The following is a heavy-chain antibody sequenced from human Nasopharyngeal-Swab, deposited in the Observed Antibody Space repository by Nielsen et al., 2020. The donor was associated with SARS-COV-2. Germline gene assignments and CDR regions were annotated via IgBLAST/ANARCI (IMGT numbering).Heavy chain of an antibody. Sequence: SETLSLTCTVSGGSISSSSYYWGWIRQPPGKGLEWIGSIYYSGSTYYNPSLKSRVTISVDTSKNQFSLKLSSVTAADTAVYCCATQGEGAHFDYWGQGTLVTVSS. J-gene: IGHJ4*02. CDR2: IYYSGST. V-gene: IGHV4-39*01. D-gene: IGHD3-16*01. CDR1: GGSISSSSYY. CDR3: ATQGEGAHFDY.